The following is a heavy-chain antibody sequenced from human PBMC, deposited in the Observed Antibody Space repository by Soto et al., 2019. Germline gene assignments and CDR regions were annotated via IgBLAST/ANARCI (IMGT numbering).Heavy chain of an antibody. CDR1: AGSISSGGYY. D-gene: IGHD3-16*02. CDR3: ARSLNYIWRSYRPPPNWFDP. V-gene: IGHV4-31*03. J-gene: IGHJ5*02. Sequence: QVQLQESGPGVVEPSQTLSLTCTVSAGSISSGGYYWSWIRQHPGKGLEWIGYIYYSGSTYYNPSLKSRVTISVDTSKNQFSLKLSSVTAADTAVYYCARSLNYIWRSYRPPPNWFDPWGQGTLVTVSS. CDR2: IYYSGST.